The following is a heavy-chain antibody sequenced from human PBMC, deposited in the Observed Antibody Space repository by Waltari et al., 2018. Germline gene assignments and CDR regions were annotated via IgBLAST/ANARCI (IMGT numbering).Heavy chain of an antibody. CDR2: IYYSGST. CDR1: GGSISSYY. D-gene: IGHD3-22*01. Sequence: QVQLQESGPGLVKPSETLSLTCTVSGGSISSYYWSWIRQPPGKGLEWVGYIYYSGSTNYNPSLKGRVTISVDTSKNQCSLKLSSVTAADTAVYYCARDWYYDSSGLAGYYYMDVWGKGTTVTVSS. V-gene: IGHV4-59*01. CDR3: ARDWYYDSSGLAGYYYMDV. J-gene: IGHJ6*03.